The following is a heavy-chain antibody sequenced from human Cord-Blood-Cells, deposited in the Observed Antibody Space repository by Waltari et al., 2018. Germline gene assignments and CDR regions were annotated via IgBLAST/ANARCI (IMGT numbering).Heavy chain of an antibody. CDR3: AKDRGYYYGSGSYYDY. CDR1: GVTFSSYT. J-gene: IGHJ4*02. Sequence: QAQLVQPGAAVKTPGSSVRVSCKASGVTFSSYTISWVRQAPGQGLEWMGRIIPILGIANYTQKFQGRVTITADKSTSTAYMELSSLRSEDTAVYYCAKDRGYYYGSGSYYDYWGQGTMVTVSS. CDR2: IIPILGIA. V-gene: IGHV1-69*08. D-gene: IGHD3-10*01.